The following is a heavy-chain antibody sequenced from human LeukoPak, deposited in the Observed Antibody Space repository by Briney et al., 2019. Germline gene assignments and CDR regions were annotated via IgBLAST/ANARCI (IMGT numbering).Heavy chain of an antibody. CDR2: IKQDGSEK. D-gene: IGHD3-3*01. Sequence: GGSLRLSCAASGFTFSSYWMSWVRQAPGKGLEWVANIKQDGSEKYYVDSVKGRFTISRDNAKNSLYLQMHSLRAEDTAVYYCARCYDFWSGYCDAFDIWGQGTMVTVSS. V-gene: IGHV3-7*01. J-gene: IGHJ3*02. CDR3: ARCYDFWSGYCDAFDI. CDR1: GFTFSSYW.